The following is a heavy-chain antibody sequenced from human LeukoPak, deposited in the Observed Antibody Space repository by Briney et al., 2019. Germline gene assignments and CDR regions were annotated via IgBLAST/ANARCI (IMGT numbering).Heavy chain of an antibody. CDR1: GFTFSSYE. Sequence: PGESLRLSCAASGFTFSSYEMNWVRQAPGKGLEWVSYISSSDGTRTYADSVKGRFTISRDNAKKSLYLEMSSLRAEDTAVYYCAREIVSAVAGNFDYWGQGTLVTVSS. V-gene: IGHV3-48*03. J-gene: IGHJ4*02. CDR3: AREIVSAVAGNFDY. D-gene: IGHD6-19*01. CDR2: ISSSDGTR.